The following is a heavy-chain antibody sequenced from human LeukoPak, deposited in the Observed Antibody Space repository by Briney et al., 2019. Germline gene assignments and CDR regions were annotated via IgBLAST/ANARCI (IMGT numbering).Heavy chain of an antibody. Sequence: SETLSLTRTLSGDSLNTYYWTWIRHTPGKELEWIGFVASSGTSNYNPSLNSRVVISIDTSKNQVTLALTSLTPADTAVYYCARVGRGVVTSNWFDAWGQGTLVSVSS. CDR3: ARVGRGVVTSNWFDA. D-gene: IGHD2-21*02. J-gene: IGHJ5*02. V-gene: IGHV4-59*13. CDR1: GDSLNTYY. CDR2: VASSGTS.